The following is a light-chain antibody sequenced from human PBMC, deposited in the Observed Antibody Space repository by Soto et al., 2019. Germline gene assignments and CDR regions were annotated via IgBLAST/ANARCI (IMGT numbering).Light chain of an antibody. J-gene: IGLJ1*01. CDR2: EVN. Sequence: QSVLTQPASASGSPGQSITIACTGTSSDFGNYNLVCWYQQHPGKVPKLILFEVNKRPSGVSGRFSGSKSGNTASLTISGLQAEGEADYYCCSFTSSNTHVFGTGTKVTV. CDR1: SSDFGNYNL. V-gene: IGLV2-23*02. CDR3: CSFTSSNTHV.